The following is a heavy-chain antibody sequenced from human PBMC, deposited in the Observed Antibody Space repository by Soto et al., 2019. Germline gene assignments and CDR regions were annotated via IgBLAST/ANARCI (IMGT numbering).Heavy chain of an antibody. CDR3: TRDGDNCGGDCYPFDY. D-gene: IGHD2-21*02. Sequence: GGSLRLSCTASGFTFGDYAMSWFRQAPGKGLEWVGFIRSKAYGGTTEYAASVKGRFTISRDDSKSIAYLQMNSLKTEDTAVYYCTRDGDNCGGDCYPFDYWGQGTLVTVSS. CDR1: GFTFGDYA. V-gene: IGHV3-49*03. CDR2: IRSKAYGGTT. J-gene: IGHJ4*02.